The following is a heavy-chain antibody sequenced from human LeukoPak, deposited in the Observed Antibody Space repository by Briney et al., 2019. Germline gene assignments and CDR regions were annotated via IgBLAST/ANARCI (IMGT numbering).Heavy chain of an antibody. V-gene: IGHV1-8*02. D-gene: IGHD1-26*01. CDR1: GGTFSSYA. CDR2: MNPNSGNT. CDR3: ARGAYSGSSEYFDY. J-gene: IGHJ4*02. Sequence: ASVKVSCKASGGTFSSYAISWVRQATGQGLEWMGWMNPNSGNTGYAQKFQGRVTMTRNTSISTAYMDLSSLRSEDTAVYYCARGAYSGSSEYFDYWGQGTLVTVSS.